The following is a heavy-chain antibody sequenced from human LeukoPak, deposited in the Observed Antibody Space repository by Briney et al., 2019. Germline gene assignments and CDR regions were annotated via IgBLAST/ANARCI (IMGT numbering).Heavy chain of an antibody. D-gene: IGHD4-17*01. CDR1: GYTFTSYG. J-gene: IGHJ4*02. CDR2: ISAYNGNT. Sequence: GASVKVSCKASGYTFTSYGISWVRQAPGQGLEWMGWISAYNGNTNYAQKLQGRVTMTTDTSTSTAYMELRSLRSDDTAVYYCARDRSPMPYGDYRYYFDYWGQGTLVTVSS. V-gene: IGHV1-18*01. CDR3: ARDRSPMPYGDYRYYFDY.